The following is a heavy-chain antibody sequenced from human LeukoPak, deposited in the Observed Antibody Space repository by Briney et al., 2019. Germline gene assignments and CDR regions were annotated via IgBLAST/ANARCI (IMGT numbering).Heavy chain of an antibody. Sequence: SETLSLTCAVYGGSFSGYYWSWIRQPPGKGLEWIGEINHSGSTNYNPSLKSRVTISVDTSKNQFSLKLSSVTAADTAVYYCARAEGGSSLGYWGQGTLVTVSS. J-gene: IGHJ4*02. CDR2: INHSGST. D-gene: IGHD6-6*01. CDR3: ARAEGGSSLGY. V-gene: IGHV4-34*01. CDR1: GGSFSGYY.